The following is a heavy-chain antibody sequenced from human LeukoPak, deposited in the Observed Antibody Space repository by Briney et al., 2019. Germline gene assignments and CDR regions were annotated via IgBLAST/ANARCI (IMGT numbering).Heavy chain of an antibody. J-gene: IGHJ1*01. CDR2: IIPILDIA. CDR1: GDTFNTYA. CDR3: AGQVVSAAMYFQN. D-gene: IGHD2-2*01. V-gene: IGHV1-69*04. Sequence: SVKVSCKASGDTFNTYAISWMRQASGQGLEWMGRIIPILDIADSAQKLQGRVTITADKSTSTVYMELSSLRSEDTAVYYCAGQVVSAAMYFQNWGQGTLVTVSS.